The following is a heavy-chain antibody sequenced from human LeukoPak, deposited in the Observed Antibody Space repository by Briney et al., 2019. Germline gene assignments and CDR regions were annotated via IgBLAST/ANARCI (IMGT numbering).Heavy chain of an antibody. CDR3: AKEITLTTAYFDY. V-gene: IGHV3-23*01. CDR2: ISDSGDQT. D-gene: IGHD4-17*01. J-gene: IGHJ4*02. Sequence: GRSLRLSCVASGFTFSKYDMSWVRQAPGKGLEWVSGISDSGDQTYYADSVRARFTISRDNSKNTLYLQVNSLRAEDTALYYCAKEITLTTAYFDYWGQGTLVTV. CDR1: GFTFSKYD.